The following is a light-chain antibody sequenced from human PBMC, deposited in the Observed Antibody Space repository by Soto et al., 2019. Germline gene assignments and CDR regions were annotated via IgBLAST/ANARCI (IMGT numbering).Light chain of an antibody. J-gene: IGKJ1*01. CDR1: QSVNSNH. CDR3: LQYNDWPRT. CDR2: GPS. V-gene: IGKV3-20*01. Sequence: EIVLTQSPGALSLSPGERATLSWRASQSVNSNHIAWYQQKPGQAPRLLIYGPSSRATGIPERFSGSGSGTDLTLSISGLQPEDFAVYYCLQYNDWPRTFGQGTKVDI.